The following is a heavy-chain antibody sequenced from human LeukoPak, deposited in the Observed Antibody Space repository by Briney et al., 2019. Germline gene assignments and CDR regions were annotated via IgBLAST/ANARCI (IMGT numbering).Heavy chain of an antibody. V-gene: IGHV4-59*01. CDR2: IYNSGHT. D-gene: IGHD4-17*01. J-gene: IGHJ1*01. CDR1: GGSISNYY. CDR3: ARAAVTTSRYFQH. Sequence: SETLSLTCTVSGGSISNYYWSWIRQPPGKGLEWIGYIYNSGHTSYNPSLKSRVTISEDTSKNQLSLKLSSVTAAGTAVYYCARAAVTTSRYFQHWGQGTPVTVSS.